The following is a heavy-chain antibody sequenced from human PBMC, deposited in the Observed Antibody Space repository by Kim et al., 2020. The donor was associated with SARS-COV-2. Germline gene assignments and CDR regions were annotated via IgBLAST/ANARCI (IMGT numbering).Heavy chain of an antibody. D-gene: IGHD3-9*01. Sequence: ASVKVSCKVSGYTLTELSMHWVRQAPGKGLEWMGGFDPEDGETIYAQKFQGRVTMTEDTSTDTAYMELSSLRSEDTAVYYCATALGYDILTGSTLPQYYFDYWGQGTLVTVSS. CDR1: GYTLTELS. CDR2: FDPEDGET. V-gene: IGHV1-24*01. CDR3: ATALGYDILTGSTLPQYYFDY. J-gene: IGHJ4*02.